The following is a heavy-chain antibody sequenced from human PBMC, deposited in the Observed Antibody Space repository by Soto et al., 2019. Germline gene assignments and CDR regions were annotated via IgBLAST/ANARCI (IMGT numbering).Heavy chain of an antibody. Sequence: GGSLRLSCAASGFTFSTYGIHWVRQAPGKGLEWVALISYDGGRKYYGDSVKGRFIISRDNSHNTVSLQMNSLRVDDTAVYFCAKEQLAMTVVVADYFDSWGQGTLVTVSS. CDR2: ISYDGGRK. CDR1: GFTFSTYG. J-gene: IGHJ4*02. CDR3: AKEQLAMTVVVADYFDS. D-gene: IGHD3-22*01. V-gene: IGHV3-30*18.